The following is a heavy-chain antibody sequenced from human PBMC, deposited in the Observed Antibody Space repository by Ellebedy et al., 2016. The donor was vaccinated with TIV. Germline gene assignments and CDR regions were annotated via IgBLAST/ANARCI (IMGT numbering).Heavy chain of an antibody. CDR3: ARGGRGVGATYSYRD. CDR1: GGSFSGYY. J-gene: IGHJ4*02. D-gene: IGHD1-26*01. Sequence: SETLSLXXAVYGGSFSGYYWSWIRQPPGKGLEWIGEINHSGSTNYNPSLKSRVTIPVDTSKNQFSLKLSSVTAADTAVYYCARGGRGVGATYSYRDWGQGTLVTVSS. CDR2: INHSGST. V-gene: IGHV4-34*01.